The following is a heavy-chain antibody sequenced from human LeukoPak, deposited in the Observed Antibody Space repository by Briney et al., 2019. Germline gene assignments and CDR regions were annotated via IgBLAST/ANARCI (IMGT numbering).Heavy chain of an antibody. Sequence: GESLRLSCAASGFTFSRFRMSWVRQPPGKGLEWVANINQDGSDLYYVDSVKGRFTVSTDSGKNSLYPQMNSLRAEDTAVYYCASSWGSAIDFWGQGTLVTVSS. D-gene: IGHD3-16*01. CDR3: ASSWGSAIDF. J-gene: IGHJ4*02. V-gene: IGHV3-7*01. CDR1: GFTFSRFR. CDR2: INQDGSDL.